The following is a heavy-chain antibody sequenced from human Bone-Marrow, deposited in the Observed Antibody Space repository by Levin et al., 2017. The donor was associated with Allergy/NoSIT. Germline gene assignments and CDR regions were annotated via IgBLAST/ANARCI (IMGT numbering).Heavy chain of an antibody. CDR1: GFTFSSYG. V-gene: IGHV3-30*18. CDR3: AKECKGYSGYDLFYYYGMDV. D-gene: IGHD5-12*01. J-gene: IGHJ6*02. Sequence: GESLKISCAASGFTFSSYGMHWVRQAPGKGLEWVAVISYDGSNKYYADSVKGRFTISRDNSKNTLYLQMNSLRAEDTAVYYCAKECKGYSGYDLFYYYGMDVWGQGTTVTVSS. CDR2: ISYDGSNK.